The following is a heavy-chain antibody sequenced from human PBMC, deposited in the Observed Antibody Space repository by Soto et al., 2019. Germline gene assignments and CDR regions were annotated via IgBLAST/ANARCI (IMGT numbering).Heavy chain of an antibody. CDR2: ISYDGSNK. CDR1: GFTFSSYA. Sequence: GGSLRLSCAASGFTFSSYAMHWVRQAPGKGLEWVAVISYDGSNKYYADSVKGRFTISRDNSKNTLYLQMNSLRAEDTAVYYCARERSDLGPREVDIVVVPAARGGMDVWGQGTTVTVSS. D-gene: IGHD2-2*03. CDR3: ARERSDLGPREVDIVVVPAARGGMDV. V-gene: IGHV3-30-3*01. J-gene: IGHJ6*02.